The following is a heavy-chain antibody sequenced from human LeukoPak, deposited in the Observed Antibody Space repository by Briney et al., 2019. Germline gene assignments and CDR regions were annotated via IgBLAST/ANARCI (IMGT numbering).Heavy chain of an antibody. CDR3: ARDPMVYAIDPYFQH. D-gene: IGHD2-8*01. CDR1: GFTFSNAW. CDR2: IWYDGSNK. Sequence: GGSLRLSCAASGFTFSNAWMHWVRQAPGKGLEWVAVIWYDGSNKYYADSVKGRFTISRDNSKNTLYLQMNSLRAEDTAVYYCARDPMVYAIDPYFQHWGQGTLVTVSS. V-gene: IGHV3-33*08. J-gene: IGHJ1*01.